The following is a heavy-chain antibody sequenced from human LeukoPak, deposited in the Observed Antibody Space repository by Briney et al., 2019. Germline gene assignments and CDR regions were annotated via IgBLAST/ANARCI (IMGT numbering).Heavy chain of an antibody. CDR1: GFRFPSYA. V-gene: IGHV3-23*01. J-gene: IGHJ4*02. CDR2: ISGSGGST. Sequence: GGSLRLSCAASGFRFPSYAMSWVRQAPGKGLEWVSSISGSGGSTYYADSEKGRFTISRDNSKNTLYLQMNSLRAEDTAVYYCAREEVGGSYFDYWGQGTPVTVSS. CDR3: AREEVGGSYFDY. D-gene: IGHD3-3*01.